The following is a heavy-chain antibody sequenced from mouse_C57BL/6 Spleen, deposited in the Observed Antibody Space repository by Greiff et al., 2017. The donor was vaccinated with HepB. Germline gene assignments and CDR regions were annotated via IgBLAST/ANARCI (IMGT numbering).Heavy chain of an antibody. Sequence: DVKLVESGPELVKPGASVKISCKASGYSFTGYYMNWVKQSPEKSLEWIGEINPSTGGTTYNQKFKAKATLTVDKSSSTAYMQLKSLTSEDSAVYYCARGLWYFDVWGTGTTVTVSS. CDR2: INPSTGGT. V-gene: IGHV1-42*01. J-gene: IGHJ1*03. CDR3: ARGLWYFDV. CDR1: GYSFTGYY. D-gene: IGHD3-1*01.